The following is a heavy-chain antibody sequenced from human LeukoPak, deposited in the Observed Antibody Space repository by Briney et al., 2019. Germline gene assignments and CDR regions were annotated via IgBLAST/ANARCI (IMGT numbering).Heavy chain of an antibody. CDR1: GFTFSSYV. Sequence: GRSLRLSCAACGFTFSSYVMHWVRQAPGKGLEWVAAIWYDGTDKKYADSVKGRFTISRDNSKNTLDLEMNSLRAEDTAVYYCARVKDCSGGSCLNNYFDYWGQGTLVTVSS. CDR2: IWYDGTDK. J-gene: IGHJ4*02. V-gene: IGHV3-33*01. CDR3: ARVKDCSGGSCLNNYFDY. D-gene: IGHD2-15*01.